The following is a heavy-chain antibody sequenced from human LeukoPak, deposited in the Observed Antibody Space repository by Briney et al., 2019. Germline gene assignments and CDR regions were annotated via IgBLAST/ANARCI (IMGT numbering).Heavy chain of an antibody. Sequence: GARAEVSPSVSGYRLARDDITRWSQAPEQGIEWIEFMYPKSGNTGDEQKFQGRDTLTSNTSISTAYMELSSLRCEDTAVYYLARGFSVHYYDSSWGQGTLVTVSS. J-gene: IGHJ4*02. CDR3: ARGFSVHYYDSS. CDR2: MYPKSGNT. V-gene: IGHV1-8*01. D-gene: IGHD3-22*01. CDR1: GYRLARDD.